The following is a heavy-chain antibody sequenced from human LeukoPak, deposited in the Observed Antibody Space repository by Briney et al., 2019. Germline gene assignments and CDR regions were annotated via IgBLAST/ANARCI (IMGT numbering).Heavy chain of an antibody. V-gene: IGHV3-48*04. CDR1: GFTFSSYS. J-gene: IGHJ3*02. CDR2: MSFSGSTI. CDR3: ARGYSSYYPDAFDI. D-gene: IGHD5-12*01. Sequence: PGGSLRLSCAASGFTFSSYSMKWVRQAPGRGLEWVSYMSFSGSTIYYADSVKGRFTISRDNAKNSLYLQMNSLRAEDTAVYYCARGYSSYYPDAFDIWGQGTMVTVSS.